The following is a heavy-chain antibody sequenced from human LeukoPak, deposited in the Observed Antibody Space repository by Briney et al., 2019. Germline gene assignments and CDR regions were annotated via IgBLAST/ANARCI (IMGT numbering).Heavy chain of an antibody. J-gene: IGHJ3*02. CDR2: IKQDGSEK. Sequence: PGGSLRLSCAASGFTFSSYWMSWVRQAPGKGLEWVANIKQDGSEKYYVDSVKGRFTISRDNAKNSLYLQMNSLRAEDTAVYYCARDRGEFGPNAFDIWGQGTMVTVSS. CDR3: ARDRGEFGPNAFDI. V-gene: IGHV3-7*01. CDR1: GFTFSSYW. D-gene: IGHD3-10*01.